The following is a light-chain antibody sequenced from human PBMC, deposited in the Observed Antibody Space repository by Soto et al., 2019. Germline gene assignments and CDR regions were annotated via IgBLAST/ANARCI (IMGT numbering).Light chain of an antibody. Sequence: ESVLTQSPGTLSLSPGERATLPCRASQSVSSNYLAWYQQKPGQAPRLLIFGASSRASGIPDRFSGSGSGTDFTLTIGRLEPEDFAVYYCQQYGRSPATFGQGTKVDIK. J-gene: IGKJ1*01. CDR1: QSVSSNY. V-gene: IGKV3-20*01. CDR2: GAS. CDR3: QQYGRSPAT.